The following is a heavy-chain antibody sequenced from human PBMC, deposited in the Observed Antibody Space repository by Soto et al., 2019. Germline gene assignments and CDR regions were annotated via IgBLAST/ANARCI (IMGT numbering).Heavy chain of an antibody. D-gene: IGHD2-2*01. J-gene: IGHJ2*01. CDR2: IYTRGST. V-gene: IGHV4-4*07. CDR1: GGSISSYS. Sequence: QVQLQESGPGLVKPSETLSLPCTVSGGSISSYSWSWIRQPAGKGLEWIGRIYTRGSTNYNPSLKSRVTMSVDTSKNQCSLKLSSGTAADTAVYYCARGTVVLERGDWYCDLWGRGTLGTVSA. CDR3: ARGTVVLERGDWYCDL.